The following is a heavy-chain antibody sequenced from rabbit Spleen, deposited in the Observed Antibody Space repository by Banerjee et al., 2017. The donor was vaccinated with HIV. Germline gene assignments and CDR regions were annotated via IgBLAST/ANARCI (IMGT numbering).Heavy chain of an antibody. D-gene: IGHD8-1*01. CDR2: IDSGSSGFT. CDR3: ARDSGSSFSSYGMDL. V-gene: IGHV1S40*01. CDR1: GVSFSSNYY. J-gene: IGHJ6*01. Sequence: QSLEESGGDLVKPGASLTLTCTASGVSFSSNYYMCWVRQAPGKGLEWIACIDSGSSGFTYFASWAKGRFTISKTSSTTVTLQMTSLTAADTATYLCARDSGSSFSSYGMDLWGPGTLVTVS.